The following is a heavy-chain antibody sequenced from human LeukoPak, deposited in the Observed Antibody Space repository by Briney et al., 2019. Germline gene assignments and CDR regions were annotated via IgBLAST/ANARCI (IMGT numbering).Heavy chain of an antibody. CDR3: TGGTTVTTLDY. CDR2: IRSKAGSYAT. CDR1: GFTFSDSD. Sequence: GGSLRLSCAASGFTFSDSDMHWVRQASGKGLEGVARIRSKAGSYATEYAASVKGRFTISREDSKNTAYLQMNSLKTEDTAVYYCTGGTTVTTLDYWGQGTLVTASS. D-gene: IGHD4-17*01. V-gene: IGHV3-73*01. J-gene: IGHJ4*02.